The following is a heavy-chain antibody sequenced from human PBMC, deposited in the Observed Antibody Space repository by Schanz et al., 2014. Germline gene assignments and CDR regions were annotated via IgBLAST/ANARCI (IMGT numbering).Heavy chain of an antibody. J-gene: IGHJ3*01. CDR2: INPSGGST. CDR3: ARETTIITGGDIDV. V-gene: IGHV1-46*01. Sequence: QVQLVQSGAEVKKPGASVKVSCKASGYTSTSYYMHWVRQAPGQGLEWMGIINPSGGSTSYAQKFQSRVAMTRITSTSTVYRELCSLRSEDTAVYYCARETTIITGGDIDVWGQGTMXTVSS. D-gene: IGHD3-9*01. CDR1: GYTSTSYY.